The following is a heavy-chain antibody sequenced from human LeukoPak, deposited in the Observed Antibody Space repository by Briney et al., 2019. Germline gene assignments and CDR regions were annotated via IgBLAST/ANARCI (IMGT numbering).Heavy chain of an antibody. J-gene: IGHJ4*02. CDR1: GFTFSRYW. CDR3: ARRRVSSSWYQTYYFDY. CDR2: IKQDGSEK. D-gene: IGHD6-13*01. V-gene: IGHV3-7*01. Sequence: GGSLRLSCAASGFTFSRYWMSWVRQAPGKGLEWVANIKQDGSEKYYVDSVKGRFTISRDNAKNSLYLQMNSLRAEDTAVYYCARRRVSSSWYQTYYFDYWGQGTLVTVSS.